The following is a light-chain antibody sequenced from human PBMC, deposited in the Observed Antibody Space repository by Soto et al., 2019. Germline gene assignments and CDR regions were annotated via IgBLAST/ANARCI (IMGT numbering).Light chain of an antibody. CDR1: QSVSSY. J-gene: IGKJ5*01. CDR2: GAS. CDR3: QQYGSSLIT. V-gene: IGKV3-20*01. Sequence: EILLTQSPATLSLSPGERATLSCRASQSVSSYLAWYQQKRGQAPRLLIYGASNRATGIPDRFSGSGSGTEFTFTISRLQPEDFAVYYCQQYGSSLITFGQGTRLEIK.